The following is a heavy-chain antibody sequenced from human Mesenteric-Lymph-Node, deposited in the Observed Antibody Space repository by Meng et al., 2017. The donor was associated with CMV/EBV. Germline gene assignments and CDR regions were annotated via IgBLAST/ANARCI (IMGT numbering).Heavy chain of an antibody. Sequence: ASVKVSCKASGYTFNNYYMHWVRQAPGQGLQWMGTINPSGGSTSYRHQFRGRVTMTRDTSTSTVYMELSSLRSEDTAVYYCARASLDFEFDYWGQGTLVTVSS. V-gene: IGHV1-46*02. CDR1: GYTFNNYY. CDR3: ARASLDFEFDY. J-gene: IGHJ4*02. CDR2: INPSGGST.